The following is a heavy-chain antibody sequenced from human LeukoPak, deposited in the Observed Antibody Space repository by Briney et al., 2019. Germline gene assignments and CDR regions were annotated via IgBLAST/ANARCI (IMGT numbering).Heavy chain of an antibody. Sequence: ETLSLTCAVYGGSFSGYYWSWIRQPPGKGLEWIGEINHSGSTNYNPSLKSRVTISVDTSKNQFSLKLSSVTAADTAVYYCARASSLEWLLYNWFDPWGQGTLVTVSS. CDR2: INHSGST. J-gene: IGHJ5*02. V-gene: IGHV4-34*01. CDR3: ARASSLEWLLYNWFDP. CDR1: GGSFSGYY. D-gene: IGHD3-3*01.